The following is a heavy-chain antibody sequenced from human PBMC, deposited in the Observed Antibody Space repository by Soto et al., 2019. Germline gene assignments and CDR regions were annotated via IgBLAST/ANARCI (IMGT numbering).Heavy chain of an antibody. Sequence: QVQLLESGGDVVQPGSSLRLSCAASGFTFSNFGMHWVRQAPGKGLEWVAYVSYDAANKYYADSVRGRFTISRDNSENTLHLQMDGLSGADSALDFCASGTSFDHWGQGTPVSVSS. CDR2: VSYDAANK. J-gene: IGHJ4*02. V-gene: IGHV3-30*03. CDR1: GFTFSNFG. CDR3: ASGTSFDH.